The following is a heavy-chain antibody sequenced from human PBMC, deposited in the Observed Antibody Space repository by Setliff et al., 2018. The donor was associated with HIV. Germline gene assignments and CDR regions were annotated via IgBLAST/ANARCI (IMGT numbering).Heavy chain of an antibody. Sequence: SETLSLTCDVSGFSMTDGFYWAWIRQSPGKGLEWIGSINHSGSTYCTPSLKSRVTMSVDTSKNHFSLKLSSVTAADTAMYFCARQPPLSVLQVWFDDYWGQGTLVTVSS. CDR2: INHSGST. CDR1: GFSMTDGFY. J-gene: IGHJ4*02. CDR3: ARQPPLSVLQVWFDDY. D-gene: IGHD3-10*01. V-gene: IGHV4-38-2*01.